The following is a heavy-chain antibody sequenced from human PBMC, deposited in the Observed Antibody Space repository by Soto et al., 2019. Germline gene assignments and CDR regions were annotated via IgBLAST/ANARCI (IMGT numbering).Heavy chain of an antibody. CDR1: GGTFSNYA. CDR2: IILPFGTA. D-gene: IGHD4-17*01. Sequence: QVRLVQSGAEVKKPGSSVKVSCKASGGTFSNYAISWVRQAPGQGLEWMGGIILPFGTANYAEKFQDRVSITAEEPMTTTYEELRGLRSEDTAVYYCARGPDYEGYFDYWGQGTLVTVSS. CDR3: ARGPDYEGYFDY. V-gene: IGHV1-69*12. J-gene: IGHJ4*02.